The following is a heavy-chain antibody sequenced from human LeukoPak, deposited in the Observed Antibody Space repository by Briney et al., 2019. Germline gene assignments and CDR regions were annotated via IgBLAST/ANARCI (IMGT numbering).Heavy chain of an antibody. V-gene: IGHV1-3*01. CDR3: ARASGIAVAGTLLRY. D-gene: IGHD6-19*01. Sequence: ASVKVSCKASGYTFTSYAMQWVRQAPGQRLEWMGWINAGNGNTKYSQKFQGRVTITRDTSASTAYMELSSLRSEDTAVYYCARASGIAVAGTLLRYWGQGTLVTVSS. J-gene: IGHJ4*02. CDR2: INAGNGNT. CDR1: GYTFTSYA.